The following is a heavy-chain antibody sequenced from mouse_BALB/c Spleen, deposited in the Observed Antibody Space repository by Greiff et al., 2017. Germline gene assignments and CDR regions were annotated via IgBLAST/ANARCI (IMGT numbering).Heavy chain of an antibody. CDR1: GFTFSSYG. D-gene: IGHD2-1*01. J-gene: IGHJ2*01. V-gene: IGHV5-6*01. CDR3: ARDGKAFFDY. CDR2: ISSGGSYT. Sequence: EVKLMESGGDLVKPGGSLKLSCAASGFTFSSYGMSWVRQTPDKRLEWVATISSGGSYTYYPDSVKGRFTISRDNAKNTLYLQMSSLKSEDTAMYYCARDGKAFFDYWGQGTTLTVSS.